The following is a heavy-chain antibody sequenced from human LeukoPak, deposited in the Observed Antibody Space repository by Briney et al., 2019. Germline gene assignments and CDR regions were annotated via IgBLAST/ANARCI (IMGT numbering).Heavy chain of an antibody. J-gene: IGHJ4*02. CDR1: GYTFTGYY. V-gene: IGHV1-2*04. D-gene: IGHD4-17*01. CDR2: INPNSGGT. Sequence: ASVKVSCKASGYTFTGYYMHWVRQAPGQGLEWMGWINPNSGGTNYAQKFQGWVTMTRDTSISTACMELSRLGSDDTAVYYCAREAYGDYVMDYWGQGTLVTVSS. CDR3: AREAYGDYVMDY.